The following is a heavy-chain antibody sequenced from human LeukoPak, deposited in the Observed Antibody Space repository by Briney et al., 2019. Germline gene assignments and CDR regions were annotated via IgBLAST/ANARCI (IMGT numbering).Heavy chain of an antibody. V-gene: IGHV4-59*01. D-gene: IGHD2-15*01. CDR1: GGSISTYY. CDR3: ARRYCSGGSCYSALDY. J-gene: IGHJ4*02. Sequence: SETLSLTCSVSGGSISTYYWSWIRQPPGKGLEWIGYVDYSGSTNYNPSLKSRVTISVDTSKNQFSLKLSSVTAADTAVYYCARRYCSGGSCYSALDYWGQGTLVTVSS. CDR2: VDYSGST.